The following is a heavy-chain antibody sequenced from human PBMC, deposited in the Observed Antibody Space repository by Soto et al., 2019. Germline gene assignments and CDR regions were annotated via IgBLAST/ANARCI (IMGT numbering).Heavy chain of an antibody. CDR2: IIPIFGTA. CDR1: GGTFSRHA. CDR3: ARGWGYDSNDYYYAY. D-gene: IGHD3-22*01. J-gene: IGHJ4*02. V-gene: IGHV1-69*01. Sequence: QVQLVQSGAEVRKPGSSVKVSCKASGGTFSRHAISWVRQAPGQGLEWMGGIIPIFGTANHAQEFQGRVTNIADASTSTVYMELSSLRSEDTAMYYCARGWGYDSNDYYYAYWGQGTLVIVSS.